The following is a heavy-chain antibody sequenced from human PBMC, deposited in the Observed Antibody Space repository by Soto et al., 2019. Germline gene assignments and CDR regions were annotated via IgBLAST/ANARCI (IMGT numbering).Heavy chain of an antibody. CDR3: ARSSGGSSWDPPDY. CDR2: VANDGSNQ. D-gene: IGHD6-13*01. J-gene: IGHJ4*02. CDR1: GFTVSGYG. Sequence: QVQLVESGGGVVQPGRSLRLSCAASGFTVSGYGMQWVRQSPGEGPEWVAIVANDGSNQYYAESVKGRFTISRDNSKTTVFLQMDSLRPEDTAVYYCARSSGGSSWDPPDYWGQGTLVTVSS. V-gene: IGHV3-30*03.